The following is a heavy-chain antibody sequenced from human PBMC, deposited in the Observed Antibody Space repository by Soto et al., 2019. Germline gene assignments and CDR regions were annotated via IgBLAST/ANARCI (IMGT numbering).Heavy chain of an antibody. CDR2: IIPILGIA. CDR3: ARDRQLRPSHAFDI. J-gene: IGHJ3*02. D-gene: IGHD1-26*01. CDR1: GGTFSSYT. Sequence: GASVKVSCKASGGTFSSYTISWVRQAPGQGLEWMGRIIPILGIANYAQKFQGRVTITADKSTSTAYMELSSLRSEDTAVYYCARDRQLRPSHAFDIWGQGTMVTVSS. V-gene: IGHV1-69*04.